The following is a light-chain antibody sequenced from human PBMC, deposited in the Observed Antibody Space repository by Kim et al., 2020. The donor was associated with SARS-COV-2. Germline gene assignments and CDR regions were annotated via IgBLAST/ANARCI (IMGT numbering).Light chain of an antibody. J-gene: IGLJ1*01. CDR2: QDN. V-gene: IGLV3-1*01. CDR1: KFGDKY. Sequence: VSVSPGQTASITCSGDKFGDKYVCWYQQKPGQSPVLVIYQDNKRPSGIPERFSGSNSGNTATLTIRGTQPMDEADYYCQAWDSNYVFGTGTKVTVL. CDR3: QAWDSNYV.